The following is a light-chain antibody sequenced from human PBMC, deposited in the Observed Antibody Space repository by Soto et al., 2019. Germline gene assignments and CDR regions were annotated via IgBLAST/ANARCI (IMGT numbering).Light chain of an antibody. V-gene: IGKV3-20*01. CDR2: GAS. CDR3: LQYGGLPRT. CDR1: QSVSSNY. Sequence: EIVLTQSPATLSLSPGEGATLSCRATQSVSSNYLAWYQQKSGQAPRLLIYGASSRATGIPDRFSGGGSGTDFTLTITRLEPEDFAVYFCLQYGGLPRTFGQGTKVDI. J-gene: IGKJ1*01.